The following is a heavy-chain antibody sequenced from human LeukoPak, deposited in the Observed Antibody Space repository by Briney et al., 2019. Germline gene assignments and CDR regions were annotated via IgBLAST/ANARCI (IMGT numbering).Heavy chain of an antibody. V-gene: IGHV4-4*07. CDR2: IHSGGTT. D-gene: IGHD3-3*02. CDR3: ARGNGSGYTKGYEHYYYYLDV. CDR1: GDSISDDY. Sequence: PSETLSLTCTVSGDSISDDYYTWMRQPAGKGLEWIGRIHSGGTTNYNPSLMSRVTLSIDKSKKHISLRLTSVTAADTALYYCARGNGSGYTKGYEHYYYYLDVWGKGTTVTVSS. J-gene: IGHJ6*03.